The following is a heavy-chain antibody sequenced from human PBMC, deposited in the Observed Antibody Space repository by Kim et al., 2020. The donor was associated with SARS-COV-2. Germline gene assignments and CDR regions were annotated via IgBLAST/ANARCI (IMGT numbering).Heavy chain of an antibody. Sequence: ASVKVSCKASGYTFTSYGISWVRQAPGQGLEWMGWISAYNGNTNYAQKLQGRVTMTTDTSTSTAYMELRSLRSDDTAVYYCAREATLTTTIIVPEVYFDYWGQGTLVTVSS. J-gene: IGHJ4*02. CDR1: GYTFTSYG. CDR2: ISAYNGNT. D-gene: IGHD3-22*01. CDR3: AREATLTTTIIVPEVYFDY. V-gene: IGHV1-18*01.